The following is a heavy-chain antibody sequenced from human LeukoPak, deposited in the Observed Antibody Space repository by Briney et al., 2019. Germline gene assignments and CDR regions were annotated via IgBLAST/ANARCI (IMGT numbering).Heavy chain of an antibody. CDR2: INHSGST. CDR1: GGSFSGYY. CDR3: ASTLRGVTTDYYYGMDV. J-gene: IGHJ6*02. Sequence: SETLSLTCAVYGGSFSGYYCSWIRQPPGKGLEWIGEINHSGSTNYNPSLKSRVTISVDTSKNQFSLKLSSVTAADTAVYYCASTLRGVTTDYYYGMDVWGQGTTVTVSS. D-gene: IGHD4-17*01. V-gene: IGHV4-34*01.